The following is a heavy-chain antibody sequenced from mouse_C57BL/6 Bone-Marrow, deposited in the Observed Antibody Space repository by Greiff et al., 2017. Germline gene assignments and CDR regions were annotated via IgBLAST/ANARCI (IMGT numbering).Heavy chain of an antibody. CDR3: ARNGGYYVPFAY. V-gene: IGHV2-2*01. J-gene: IGHJ3*01. CDR1: GFSLTSYG. D-gene: IGHD2-3*01. Sequence: VQLQQSGPGLVQPSQSLSITCTVSGFSLTSYGVHWVRQSPGKGLEWRGVIWSGGSTDYNAAFISRLSISKDNSKSQVFFKMNSLQADDTAIYYCARNGGYYVPFAYWGQGTLVTVSA. CDR2: IWSGGST.